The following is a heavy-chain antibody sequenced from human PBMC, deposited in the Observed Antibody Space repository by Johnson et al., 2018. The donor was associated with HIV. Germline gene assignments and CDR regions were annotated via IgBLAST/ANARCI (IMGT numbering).Heavy chain of an antibody. J-gene: IGHJ3*02. V-gene: IGHV3-15*01. D-gene: IGHD2-21*02. CDR2: IKSKTDGGTT. CDR3: TTGGGNCGGDCYSVSDAFDI. Sequence: MLLVESGGGVVQSGRSLRLSCAASGFTFSSYAMHWVRQAPGKGLEWVGRIKSKTDGGTTDYPAPVKGRFTILRDDSKNTLYLQMNSLKTEETALDYCTTGGGNCGGDCYSVSDAFDIWGQGTMVTVSS. CDR1: GFTFSSYA.